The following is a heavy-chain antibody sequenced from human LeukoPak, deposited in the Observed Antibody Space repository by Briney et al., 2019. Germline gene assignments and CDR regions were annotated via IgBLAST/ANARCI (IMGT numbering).Heavy chain of an antibody. CDR2: ISSSSSYI. Sequence: GGSLRLSCAASGFTFSSYSMNWVRQAPGKGLEWVSSISSSSSYIYYADSVKGRFTISRDNAKNSLYLQMNSLRAEDTAVYYCAKHSVTTSSYYMDVWGKGTTVTVSS. J-gene: IGHJ6*03. CDR1: GFTFSSYS. V-gene: IGHV3-21*04. D-gene: IGHD4-17*01. CDR3: AKHSVTTSSYYMDV.